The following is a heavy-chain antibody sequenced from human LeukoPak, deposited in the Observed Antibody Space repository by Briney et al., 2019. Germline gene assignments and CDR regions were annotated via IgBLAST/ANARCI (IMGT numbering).Heavy chain of an antibody. CDR1: GDSISNYF. D-gene: IGHD1-14*01. CDR3: ARCPEPGYFDY. J-gene: IGHJ4*02. CDR2: ISHSGST. Sequence: SETLSLTCKVSGDSISNYFWSWIRQPPGKGLEWIGFISHSGSTYYNPSLKSRVTISVDRSKSQFSLKLSSVTAADTAVYYCARCPEPGYFDYWGQGTLVTVSS. V-gene: IGHV4-59*12.